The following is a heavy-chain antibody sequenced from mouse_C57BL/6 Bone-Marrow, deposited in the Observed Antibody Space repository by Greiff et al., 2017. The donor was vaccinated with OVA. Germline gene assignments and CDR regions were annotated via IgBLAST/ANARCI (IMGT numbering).Heavy chain of an antibody. Sequence: EVKVVESGGGLVKPGGSLKLSCAASGFTFSSYAMSWVRQTPEKRLEWVATISDGGSYTYYPDNVKGRFTISRDNAKNNLYLQMSHLKSEDTAMYYCAALLLRANYYAMDYWGQGTSVTVSS. V-gene: IGHV5-4*03. CDR2: ISDGGSYT. CDR1: GFTFSSYA. D-gene: IGHD1-1*01. J-gene: IGHJ4*01. CDR3: AALLLRANYYAMDY.